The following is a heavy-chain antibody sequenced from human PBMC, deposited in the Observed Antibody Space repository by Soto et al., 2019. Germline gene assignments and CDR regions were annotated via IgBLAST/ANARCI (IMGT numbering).Heavy chain of an antibody. V-gene: IGHV1-18*01. CDR2: INVYNGNT. CDR1: GYTFPTYG. J-gene: IGHJ4*02. D-gene: IGHD4-17*01. CDR3: ARDDGYGDFDY. Sequence: QVQLVQSGAEVKKSGASVKVSCKASGYTFPTYGISWVRQAPGQGLEWMGWINVYNGNTYYAQKFQGRVTMTTDTSSSTAYMELRSLRSDDRALYYCARDDGYGDFDYRGQGTLVIVSS.